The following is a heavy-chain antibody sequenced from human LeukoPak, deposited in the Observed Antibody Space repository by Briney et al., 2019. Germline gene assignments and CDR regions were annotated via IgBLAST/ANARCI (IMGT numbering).Heavy chain of an antibody. Sequence: SETLSLTCTVSGDSISSSAYYWGWIRQPPGRGLEWIGSVYYSGTAYYNLSLRSRVTISVDTSKSQFSLKLSSVTAADTAVYYCARHRGDILTAYGLWGQGTLVTVSS. V-gene: IGHV4-39*01. J-gene: IGHJ4*02. CDR1: GDSISSSAYY. D-gene: IGHD3-9*01. CDR2: VYYSGTA. CDR3: ARHRGDILTAYGL.